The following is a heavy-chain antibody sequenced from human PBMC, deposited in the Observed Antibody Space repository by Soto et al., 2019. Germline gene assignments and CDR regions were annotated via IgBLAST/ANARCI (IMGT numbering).Heavy chain of an antibody. CDR1: GFSLTKPRMG. V-gene: IGHV2-26*01. Sequence: QVTLKESGPVLVKPTETLTLTCTVSGFSLTKPRMGVSWIRQPPGKALEWLAHIFSNDEKSYTTSLKTRLTISKDTSKRQVVLTMTNLDPVDSATYYCARMAATGLYYGMDVWGLGTTVTVSS. D-gene: IGHD1-1*01. J-gene: IGHJ6*02. CDR3: ARMAATGLYYGMDV. CDR2: IFSNDEK.